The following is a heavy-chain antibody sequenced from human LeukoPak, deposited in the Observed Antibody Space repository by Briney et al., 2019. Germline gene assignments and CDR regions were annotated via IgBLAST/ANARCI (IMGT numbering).Heavy chain of an antibody. J-gene: IGHJ4*02. V-gene: IGHV1-2*02. D-gene: IGHD2-15*01. CDR2: INPNSGGT. CDR1: GYTFTDYY. CDR3: VRGRFRYCSSDVCYSHYFEY. Sequence: ASVKDSCKASGYTFTDYYLHWVRQAPGQGLQWMGWINPNSGGTKFAQKFQGRVTMTSDTSIKTAYMELRRLRSEDTALYYCVRGRFRYCSSDVCYSHYFEYWGQGTLLTVSS.